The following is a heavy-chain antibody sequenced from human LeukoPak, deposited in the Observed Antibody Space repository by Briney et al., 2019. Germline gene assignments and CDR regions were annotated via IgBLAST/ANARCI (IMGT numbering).Heavy chain of an antibody. V-gene: IGHV3-7*01. D-gene: IGHD6-13*01. J-gene: IGHJ6*03. Sequence: QPGGSLRLSCAASGFTFSSYWMSWVRQAPGKGLEWVANIKQDGSEKYYVDSVKGRFTISRDNAKNSLYLQMNSLRAEDTAVYYCARRGLIAAAGTDYYYMDVWGKGTTVTVSS. CDR3: ARRGLIAAAGTDYYYMDV. CDR1: GFTFSSYW. CDR2: IKQDGSEK.